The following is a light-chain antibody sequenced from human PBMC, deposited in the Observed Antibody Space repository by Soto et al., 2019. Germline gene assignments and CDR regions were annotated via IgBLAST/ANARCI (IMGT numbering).Light chain of an antibody. Sequence: QSALTQPASVSGSPGQSITISCTGTSSDVGGYNYVSWYQKHPGKAPNLMIYEVSNRPSGVSNRFSGSKSGNTASLTISGLQAEDEADYYCSSYTSSSIDYVFGTGTKLTVL. CDR3: SSYTSSSIDYV. V-gene: IGLV2-14*01. CDR2: EVS. CDR1: SSDVGGYNY. J-gene: IGLJ1*01.